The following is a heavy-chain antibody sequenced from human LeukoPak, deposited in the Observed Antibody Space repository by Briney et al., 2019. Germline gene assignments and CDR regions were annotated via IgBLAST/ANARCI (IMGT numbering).Heavy chain of an antibody. CDR3: ARGAPGGQQLWLYYYYMDV. CDR1: GYSISSGYY. J-gene: IGHJ6*03. D-gene: IGHD5-18*01. Sequence: PSETLSLTCTVSGYSISSGYYWGWIRQPAGKELEWIGRIYTSGSTNYNPSLKSRVTISVDTSKNQFSLKLSSVTAADTAVYYCARGAPGGQQLWLYYYYMDVWGKGTTVTVSS. CDR2: IYTSGST. V-gene: IGHV4-61*02.